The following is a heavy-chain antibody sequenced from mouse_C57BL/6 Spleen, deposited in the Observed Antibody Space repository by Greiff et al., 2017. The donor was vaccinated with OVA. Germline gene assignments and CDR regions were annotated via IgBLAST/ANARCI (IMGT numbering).Heavy chain of an antibody. V-gene: IGHV1-69*01. Sequence: QVQLQQPGAELVMPGASVKLSCKASGYTFTSYWMHWVKQRPGQGLEWIGEIDPSDSYTNYNQKFKGKSTLTVDKSSSTAYMQLSSLTSEDSAVYYCARRDSYAMDDWGQGTSVTVSS. CDR2: IDPSDSYT. J-gene: IGHJ4*01. D-gene: IGHD3-3*01. CDR3: ARRDSYAMDD. CDR1: GYTFTSYW.